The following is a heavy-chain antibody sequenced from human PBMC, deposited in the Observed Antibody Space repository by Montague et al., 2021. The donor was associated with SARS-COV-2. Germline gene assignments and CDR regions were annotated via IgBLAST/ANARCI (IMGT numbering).Heavy chain of an antibody. CDR2: IFNSGST. Sequence: SETLSLTCTVSGGSISSYYWSWIRQPPGKGLEWIGYIFNSGSTNYNPSLKSRVTISVDTSKNQLSPRLRSVTAADTAVYYCVRVGVSNWYSFFDYWGQGTLVTVSS. V-gene: IGHV4-59*01. CDR1: GGSISSYY. J-gene: IGHJ4*02. CDR3: VRVGVSNWYSFFDY. D-gene: IGHD6-13*01.